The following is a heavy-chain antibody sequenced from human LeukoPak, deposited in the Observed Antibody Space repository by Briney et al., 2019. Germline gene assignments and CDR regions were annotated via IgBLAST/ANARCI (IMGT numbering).Heavy chain of an antibody. Sequence: PGGSLRPSCTTSGFTFSSYAMSWVRQAPGKGLEWVSTMTGSGDFTYYADSVKGRFTVSRDNSKNTLYLHMSSLRAEDTAIYYCANPDSSGFYLSIRFDFWGQGTLVTVSS. V-gene: IGHV3-23*01. J-gene: IGHJ4*02. CDR1: GFTFSSYA. D-gene: IGHD3-22*01. CDR2: MTGSGDFT. CDR3: ANPDSSGFYLSIRFDF.